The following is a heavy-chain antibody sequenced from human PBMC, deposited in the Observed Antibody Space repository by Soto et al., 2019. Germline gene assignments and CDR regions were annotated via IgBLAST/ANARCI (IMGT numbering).Heavy chain of an antibody. J-gene: IGHJ4*02. Sequence: PSETLSLTCTVSDASISSYYWSWIRQHPGKGLEWIGYIYYSGSTYYNPSLKSRVTISVDTSKNQFSLKLSSVTAADTAVYYCARDGSHYYDSSGYYPHYFDYWGQGTLVTVSA. CDR1: DASISSYY. CDR2: IYYSGST. V-gene: IGHV4-59*06. D-gene: IGHD3-22*01. CDR3: ARDGSHYYDSSGYYPHYFDY.